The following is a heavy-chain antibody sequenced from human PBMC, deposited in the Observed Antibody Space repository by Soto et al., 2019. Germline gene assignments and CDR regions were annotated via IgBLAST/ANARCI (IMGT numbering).Heavy chain of an antibody. D-gene: IGHD3-22*01. J-gene: IGHJ4*02. V-gene: IGHV3-33*01. Sequence: GSLRLSCAASGFTFSSYGMHWVRQAPGKGLEWVAVIWYDGSNKYYADSVKGRFTISRDNSKNTLYLQMNSLRAEDTAVYYCARDSYYYDSSGYYGYFDYWGQGTLVTVSS. CDR3: ARDSYYYDSSGYYGYFDY. CDR2: IWYDGSNK. CDR1: GFTFSSYG.